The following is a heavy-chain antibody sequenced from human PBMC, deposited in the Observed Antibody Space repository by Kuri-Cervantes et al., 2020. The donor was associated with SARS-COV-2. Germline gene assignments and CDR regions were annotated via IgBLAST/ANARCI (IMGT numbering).Heavy chain of an antibody. CDR3: ARRDLSSTSINNWFDP. CDR1: GGSISSGGYY. D-gene: IGHD2-2*01. J-gene: IGHJ5*02. CDR2: IYHSGST. V-gene: IGHV4-30-2*01. Sequence: LRLSCTGSGGSISSGGYYWSWMRQPPGKGLEWIGYIYHSGSTYYNPSLKSRVTISVDTSKNQFSQKQSSMTTSATAVYYSARRDLSSTSINNWFDPWGQGTLVTVSS.